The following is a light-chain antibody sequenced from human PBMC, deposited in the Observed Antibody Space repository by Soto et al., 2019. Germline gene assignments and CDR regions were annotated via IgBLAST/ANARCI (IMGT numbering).Light chain of an antibody. CDR3: SAWDDSLNGPV. CDR1: SSNIGNNV. CDR2: YDD. Sequence: QPVLTQPPSVSEAPRQRVTISCSGSSSNIGNNVVNWYQHFPGKALKLLIYYDDLLPSGVSDRFSASKSGTSASLAISGLQSEDEAVYYCSAWDDSLNGPVFGGGTKLTVL. V-gene: IGLV1-36*01. J-gene: IGLJ2*01.